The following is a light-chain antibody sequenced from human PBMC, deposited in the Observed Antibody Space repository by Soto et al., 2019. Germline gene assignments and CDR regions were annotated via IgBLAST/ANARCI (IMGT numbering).Light chain of an antibody. CDR1: QSLLHTNGYNC. V-gene: IGKV2-28*01. CDR2: LGS. Sequence: DIVMTQSPLSLPVTPGEPASISCRSSQSLLHTNGYNCLDWYLQKPGQSPQLLIYLGSNRASGVPDRFSGSGSGTDFTLKISRVEAEDVGLYYCMQALQTPYTFGQGTKVEIQ. CDR3: MQALQTPYT. J-gene: IGKJ2*01.